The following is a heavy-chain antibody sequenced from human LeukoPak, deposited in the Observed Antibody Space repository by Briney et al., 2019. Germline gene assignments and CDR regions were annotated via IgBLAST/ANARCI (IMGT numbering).Heavy chain of an antibody. D-gene: IGHD2/OR15-2a*01. CDR1: GFPFSSFA. Sequence: TGGSLRLSCAASGFPFSSFAMSWVRQAPGKGLEWVSGFSETNSGIYYADSVKGRFTISRDNSRNTLYLQMNSLGVEDTAIYFCAKVVQTGNSMFDYWGQGALVTVSS. J-gene: IGHJ4*01. CDR2: FSETNSGI. V-gene: IGHV3-23*01. CDR3: AKVVQTGNSMFDY.